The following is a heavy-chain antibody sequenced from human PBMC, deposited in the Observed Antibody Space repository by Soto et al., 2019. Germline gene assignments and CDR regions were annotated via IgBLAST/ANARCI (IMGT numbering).Heavy chain of an antibody. Sequence: GGSLRLSCAASGFTFSKYAMNWVRQAPGKGLEWVSATSGSGGSTYYADSVKGRFTISRDNSKSTLYLQMSSLRAEDTAVYYCAKGSGYYYDDRDYLNFDSWGQGTLVTVSS. CDR2: TSGSGGST. V-gene: IGHV3-23*01. CDR1: GFTFSKYA. CDR3: AKGSGYYYDDRDYLNFDS. J-gene: IGHJ4*02. D-gene: IGHD3-22*01.